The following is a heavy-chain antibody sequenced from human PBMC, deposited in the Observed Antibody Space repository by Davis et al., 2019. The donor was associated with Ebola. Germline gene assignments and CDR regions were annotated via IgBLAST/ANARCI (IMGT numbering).Heavy chain of an antibody. CDR2: ISGSGGST. J-gene: IGHJ6*02. D-gene: IGHD3-9*01. Sequence: PGGSLRLSCAASGFTFSSYAMSWVRQAPGKGLEWVSAISGSGGSTYYADSVKGRFTISRDNSKNTLYLQMNSLRAEDTAVYYCARPFDWGGYYYYYGMDVWGQGTTVTVSS. CDR1: GFTFSSYA. V-gene: IGHV3-23*01. CDR3: ARPFDWGGYYYYYGMDV.